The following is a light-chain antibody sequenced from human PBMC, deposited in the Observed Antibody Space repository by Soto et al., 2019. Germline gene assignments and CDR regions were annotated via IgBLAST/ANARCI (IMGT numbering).Light chain of an antibody. V-gene: IGLV1-44*01. CDR2: SNN. J-gene: IGLJ1*01. CDR1: SSNIGSNP. Sequence: QSVLTQPPSASGTPGQRVTISYSGSSSNIGSNPVNWYQHLPGTAPKLLIFSNNQRPSGVPDRFSGSKSGTSASLAISGLQSEDEADYYCAAWDVSLNGFYVFGTGTKVTVL. CDR3: AAWDVSLNGFYV.